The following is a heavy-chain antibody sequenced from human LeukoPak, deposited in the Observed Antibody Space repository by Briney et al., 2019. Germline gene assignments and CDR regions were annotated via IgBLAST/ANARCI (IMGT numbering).Heavy chain of an antibody. CDR2: ISAYNGNT. D-gene: IGHD2-21*01. CDR1: GYTFTSYG. J-gene: IGHJ6*03. CDR3: AGGSSRLNMDV. V-gene: IGHV1-18*01. Sequence: ASVKVSCKASGYTFTSYGISWVRQAAGQGLEWLGWISAYNGNTNYAQKLQGRITITRNTSISTDNMELSSLRSEDTAVYYCAGGSSRLNMDVWGKGTTVTVSS.